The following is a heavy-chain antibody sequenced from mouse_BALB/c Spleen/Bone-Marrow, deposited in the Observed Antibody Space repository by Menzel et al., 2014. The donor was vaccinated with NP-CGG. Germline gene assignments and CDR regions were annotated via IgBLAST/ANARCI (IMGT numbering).Heavy chain of an antibody. V-gene: IGHV2-2*02. CDR1: GFSLTSYG. CDR3: ARTYDYEGAMDY. CDR2: IWSGGST. J-gene: IGHJ4*01. Sequence: VQLQQSGPGLVQPSQSLSITCTVSGFSLTSYGVHWVRQSPGRGLEWLGVIWSGGSTDYNAAFIYRLSISKDNSKRQVFFKMNSLQANDTAIYYCARTYDYEGAMDYWGQGTSVTVSS. D-gene: IGHD2-4*01.